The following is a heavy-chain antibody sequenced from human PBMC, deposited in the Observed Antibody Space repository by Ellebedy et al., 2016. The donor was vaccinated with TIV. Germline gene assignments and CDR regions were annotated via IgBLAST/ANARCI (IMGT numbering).Heavy chain of an antibody. CDR2: INSDGSST. J-gene: IGHJ6*02. CDR3: ARDWGGIGMDV. CDR1: GFTFSSYW. Sequence: GESLKISXAASGFTFSSYWMHWVRQAPGKGLVWVSRINSDGSSTSYADSVKGRFTISRDNAKNTLYLQMNSLRAEDTAVYYCARDWGGIGMDVWGQGTTVTVSS. D-gene: IGHD3-16*01. V-gene: IGHV3-74*01.